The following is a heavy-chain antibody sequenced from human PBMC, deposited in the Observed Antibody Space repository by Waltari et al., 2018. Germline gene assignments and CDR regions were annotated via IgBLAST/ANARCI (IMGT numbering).Heavy chain of an antibody. D-gene: IGHD3-22*01. CDR2: ISWDGGST. Sequence: EVQLVESGGVVVQPGGSLRLSCAASGFTFDDYTMHWVRQAPGKGLEWVSLISWDGGSTYYADSVKGRFTISRDNSKNSLYLQMNSLRTEDTALYYCAREFYDSSGVFGVGLGYWGQGTLVTVSS. CDR1: GFTFDDYT. V-gene: IGHV3-43*01. J-gene: IGHJ4*02. CDR3: AREFYDSSGVFGVGLGY.